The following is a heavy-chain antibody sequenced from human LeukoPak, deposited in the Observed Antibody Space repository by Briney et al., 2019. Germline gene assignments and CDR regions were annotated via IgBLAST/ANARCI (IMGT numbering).Heavy chain of an antibody. D-gene: IGHD3-10*01. CDR2: INHSGRT. V-gene: IGHV4-34*01. J-gene: IGHJ5*01. Sequence: SETLSLTCAVYGGSFSDYFWGWIRQPPGKGLEWIGEINHSGRTYYNPSLKSRVTLSVDTSKNQFSLNLSSVTAADTAVYYCARGDVLLWLGELLSGWFDSWGQGTLVTVSS. CDR1: GGSFSDYF. CDR3: ARGDVLLWLGELLSGWFDS.